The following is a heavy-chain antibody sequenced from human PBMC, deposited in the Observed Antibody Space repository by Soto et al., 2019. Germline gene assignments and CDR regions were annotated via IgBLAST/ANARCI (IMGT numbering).Heavy chain of an antibody. Sequence: QVQLVESGGGVVQPGRSLRLSCVASGFTFSSYAMHWVRQPPGEGLEWVAVISYDGNTKYYADSVKGRFTVSRDNSKNTLSLHMISLRVEDTAVYYCARTHQYYDFWSGYSTWGQGALVTVSS. CDR1: GFTFSSYA. D-gene: IGHD3-3*01. CDR2: ISYDGNTK. V-gene: IGHV3-30-3*01. J-gene: IGHJ5*02. CDR3: ARTHQYYDFWSGYST.